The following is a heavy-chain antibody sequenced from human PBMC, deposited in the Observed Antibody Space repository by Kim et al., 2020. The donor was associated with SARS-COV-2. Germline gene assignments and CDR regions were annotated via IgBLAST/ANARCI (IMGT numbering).Heavy chain of an antibody. D-gene: IGHD5-12*01. V-gene: IGHV3-30*03. J-gene: IGHJ4*02. CDR1: GFTFSSYG. CDR2: ISYDGSNK. Sequence: GGSLRLSCAASGFTFSSYGMHWVRQAPGKGLEWVAVISYDGSNKYYADSVKGRFTISRDNSKNTLYLQMNSLRAEDTAVYYCARNYATKDIVATGIDYWGQGTLVTVSS. CDR3: ARNYATKDIVATGIDY.